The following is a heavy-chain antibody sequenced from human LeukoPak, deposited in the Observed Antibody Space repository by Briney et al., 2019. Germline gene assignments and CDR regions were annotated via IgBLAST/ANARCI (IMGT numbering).Heavy chain of an antibody. Sequence: GGSLRLSCAASGFTFSSYGMSWVRQAPGKGLEWVSGISSNGGSTYYADSLRGRFTISRDNSKSTLYLQMNSLRAEDTALYYCAKDLVRVVTGGAFDIWGQGTMVTVSS. CDR1: GFTFSSYG. V-gene: IGHV3-23*01. D-gene: IGHD2-21*02. J-gene: IGHJ3*02. CDR3: AKDLVRVVTGGAFDI. CDR2: ISSNGGST.